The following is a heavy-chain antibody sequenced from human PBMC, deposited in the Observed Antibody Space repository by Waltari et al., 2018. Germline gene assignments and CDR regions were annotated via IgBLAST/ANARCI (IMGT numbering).Heavy chain of an antibody. Sequence: EVQLEEAGGGLVQPGGSLRISCEASGFSFSDYAMNWVRQAPGKGLEWVPSISGSGGNSYYAASLKGRFTISRDNSKNTLYLQMNSLRSQDTAVYYCAMSPHYWGPYYNFYMAVWGKGTAVTVSS. CDR1: GFSFSDYA. D-gene: IGHD7-27*01. V-gene: IGHV3-23*04. CDR2: ISGSGGNS. CDR3: AMSPHYWGPYYNFYMAV. J-gene: IGHJ6*03.